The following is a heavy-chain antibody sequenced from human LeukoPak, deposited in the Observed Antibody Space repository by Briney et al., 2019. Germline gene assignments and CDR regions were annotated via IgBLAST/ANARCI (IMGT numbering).Heavy chain of an antibody. Sequence: GGSLRLSCAASGFTFSSYSMNWVRQAPGKGLEWVSSISGSSSYIYYADSVKGRFTISRDNSKNTLWLQMNSLRAEDTAVYYCAKVTYYDFWSGPTGLDYWGQGTLVTVSS. CDR1: GFTFSSYS. CDR2: ISGSSSYI. CDR3: AKVTYYDFWSGPTGLDY. D-gene: IGHD3-3*01. V-gene: IGHV3-21*04. J-gene: IGHJ4*02.